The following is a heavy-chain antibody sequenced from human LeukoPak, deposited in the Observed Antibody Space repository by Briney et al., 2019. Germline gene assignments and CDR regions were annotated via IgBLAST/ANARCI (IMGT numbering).Heavy chain of an antibody. Sequence: GGSLRLSCAASGFTFSSYAMSWVRQAPGKGLEWVSAISGSGGSTYYADSVKGRFTISRDNSKNTLYLQMNSLRAEDTAVYYCAKGHYDYDFWSGYTDYWGQGTLVTVSS. CDR2: ISGSGGST. V-gene: IGHV3-23*01. J-gene: IGHJ4*02. CDR1: GFTFSSYA. CDR3: AKGHYDYDFWSGYTDY. D-gene: IGHD3-3*01.